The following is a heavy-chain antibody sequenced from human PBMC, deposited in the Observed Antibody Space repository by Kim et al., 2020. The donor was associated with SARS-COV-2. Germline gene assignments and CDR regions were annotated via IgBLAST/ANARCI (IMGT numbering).Heavy chain of an antibody. J-gene: IGHJ4*02. D-gene: IGHD3-9*01. Sequence: SETLSVTCTVSGGSISSYYWSWIRQSPGKGLQWIGYIYYSGSTNYNPSLKSRVTISVDTSKNQFSLKLSSVTAADTAVYYCARSVSILTGYPYVYWGQGTLVTVSS. CDR2: IYYSGST. CDR1: GGSISSYY. CDR3: ARSVSILTGYPYVY. V-gene: IGHV4-59*13.